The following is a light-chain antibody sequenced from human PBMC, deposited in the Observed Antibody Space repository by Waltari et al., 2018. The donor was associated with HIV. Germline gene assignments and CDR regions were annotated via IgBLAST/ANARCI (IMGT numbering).Light chain of an antibody. CDR2: EGS. J-gene: IGLJ2*01. Sequence: QSALTQPASVSGSPGQSITISSPGTSSDVGSYNLFSWYQPHPGKAPKLMIYEGSKRPSGVSNRFSGSKSGNTASLTISGLQAEDEADYYCCSYAGSSTFVFGGGTKLTVL. CDR3: CSYAGSSTFV. V-gene: IGLV2-23*03. CDR1: SSDVGSYNL.